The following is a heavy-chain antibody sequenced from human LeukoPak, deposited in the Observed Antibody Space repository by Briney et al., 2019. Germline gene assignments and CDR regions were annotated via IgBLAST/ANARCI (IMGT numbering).Heavy chain of an antibody. V-gene: IGHV1-69*13. CDR3: VIPLMAAAAGIGDDY. CDR2: IIPIFGTA. D-gene: IGHD6-13*01. J-gene: IGHJ4*02. Sequence: GASVKVSCKASGGTFSSYAISWVRQAPGQGLEWMGGIIPIFGTANYAQKFQGRVTITADESTSTAYMELSSLRSEDTAVYYCVIPLMAAAAGIGDDYWGQGTLVTVSS. CDR1: GGTFSSYA.